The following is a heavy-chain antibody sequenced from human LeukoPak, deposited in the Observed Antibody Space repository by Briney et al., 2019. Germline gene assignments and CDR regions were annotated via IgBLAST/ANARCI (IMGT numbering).Heavy chain of an antibody. Sequence: GSLRLSCAASGFTFSSYAMSWVRQAPGKGLEWIGYIYYSGSTNYNPSLKSRVTISVDTSKNQFSLKLSSVTAADTAVYYCARDSSSEYYFDYWGQGTLVTVSS. CDR1: GFTFSSYA. CDR3: ARDSSSEYYFDY. CDR2: IYYSGST. D-gene: IGHD6-6*01. J-gene: IGHJ4*02. V-gene: IGHV4-59*01.